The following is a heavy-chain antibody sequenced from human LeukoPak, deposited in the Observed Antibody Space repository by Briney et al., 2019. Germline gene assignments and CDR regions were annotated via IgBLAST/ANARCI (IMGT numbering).Heavy chain of an antibody. CDR1: GCTFTSYA. J-gene: IGHJ4*01. CDR2: IDTNTGKQ. V-gene: IGHV7-4-1*02. Sequence: ASVNVSCKYSGCTFTSYAMNWVRQAPAQGLGWVGWIDTNTGKQTYPQAFTGRFVFSLDNFVSKAVLHISSLKAQGTAGYYFATGPLRAFNFWGHGTLVTVSS. CDR3: ATGPLRAFNF.